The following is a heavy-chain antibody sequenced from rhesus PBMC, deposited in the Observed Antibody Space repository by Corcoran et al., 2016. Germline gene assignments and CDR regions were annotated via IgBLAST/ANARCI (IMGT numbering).Heavy chain of an antibody. Sequence: QVQLQESGPGLVKPSETLSLTCAVSGGSVSSSNWWSWIRQPPGKGLGWIGYISGSSGSTYYNPSLKSRVTISTDTSKNQFSLKLSSVTAADTAVYYCARVPGYFEFWGQGALVTVSS. CDR2: ISGSSGST. V-gene: IGHV4-65*01. J-gene: IGHJ1*01. CDR3: ARVPGYFEF. CDR1: GGSVSSSNW.